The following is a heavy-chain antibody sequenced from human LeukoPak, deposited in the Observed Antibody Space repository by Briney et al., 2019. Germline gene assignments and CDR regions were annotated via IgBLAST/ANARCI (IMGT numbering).Heavy chain of an antibody. D-gene: IGHD5-18*01. CDR1: GYTFISYA. CDR2: ISSYNGNT. V-gene: IGHV1-18*01. J-gene: IGHJ6*03. CDR3: ARVVEEYSYGTYYYYYYYMDV. Sequence: GASVKVSCKASGYTFISYAISWVRQAPGQGLEWMGRISSYNGNTEYAQKLQGRVPMTTDTSTSTAYMELRSLRSDGTAVYYCARVVEEYSYGTYYYYYYYMDVWGKGTTVTVSS.